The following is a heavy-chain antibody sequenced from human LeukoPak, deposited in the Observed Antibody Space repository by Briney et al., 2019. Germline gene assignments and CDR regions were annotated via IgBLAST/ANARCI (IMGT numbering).Heavy chain of an antibody. CDR2: IYPGDSDT. D-gene: IGHD3-16*01. Sequence: GESLKISCKGSGYSFTSYWIGWVRQMPGKGLEWMGIIYPGDSDTRYSPSFEGQVTISADKSITTAYLQWSSLRSSDTAMYYCARAGVTGFGAFDIWGQGTMVTVSS. CDR3: ARAGVTGFGAFDI. V-gene: IGHV5-51*01. J-gene: IGHJ3*02. CDR1: GYSFTSYW.